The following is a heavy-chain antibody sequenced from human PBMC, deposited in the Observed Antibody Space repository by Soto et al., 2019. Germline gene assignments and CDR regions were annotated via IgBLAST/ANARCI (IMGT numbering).Heavy chain of an antibody. CDR2: FDPEDGET. CDR1: GYTLTELS. J-gene: IGHJ3*02. D-gene: IGHD2-2*01. CDR3: ATLTDCSSTSCYVEDAFDI. V-gene: IGHV1-24*01. Sequence: ASVKVSCKVSGYTLTELSIHWVRQAAGKGLGWMGGFDPEDGETIYAQKFQGRVTMTEDTSTDTAYMELSSLRSEDTAVYYCATLTDCSSTSCYVEDAFDIWGQGTMVTVSS.